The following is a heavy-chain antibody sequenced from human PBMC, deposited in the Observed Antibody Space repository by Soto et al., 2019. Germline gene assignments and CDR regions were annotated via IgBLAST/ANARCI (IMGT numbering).Heavy chain of an antibody. CDR3: ARGGWYNDF. CDR1: GGSISGHY. Sequence: SETLSLTCTVSGGSISGHYWSWIRQPPGKRLEFIGYIYYSGGTRYNPSLQSRVTIPVETSKDQFSLKLSSVTAADTAVYYCARGGWYNDFWGQGALVTVSS. V-gene: IGHV4-59*11. J-gene: IGHJ4*02. D-gene: IGHD6-19*01. CDR2: IYYSGGT.